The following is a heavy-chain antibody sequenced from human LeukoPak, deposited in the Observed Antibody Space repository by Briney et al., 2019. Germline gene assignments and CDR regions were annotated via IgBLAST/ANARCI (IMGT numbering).Heavy chain of an antibody. J-gene: IGHJ3*02. Sequence: SETLSLTCTVSGYPISSGYYWGWIRQPPGKGLEWIGGIYHRGSTYYNPSLKGRVTISVDTSKNQFSLKLNSVTAADTAVYYCARYRNCGSDCYDAFDIWGQGTMVTVSS. CDR1: GYPISSGYY. D-gene: IGHD2-21*02. V-gene: IGHV4-38-2*02. CDR2: IYHRGST. CDR3: ARYRNCGSDCYDAFDI.